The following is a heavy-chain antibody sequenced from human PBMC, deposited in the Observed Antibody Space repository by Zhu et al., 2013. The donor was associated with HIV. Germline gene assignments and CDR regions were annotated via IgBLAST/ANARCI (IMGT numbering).Heavy chain of an antibody. J-gene: IGHJ6*03. V-gene: IGHV3-30*18. CDR3: AKTIKHYGDYGPYYYYYMDV. Sequence: VQLVESGGGVVQPGRSLRLSCAASGFTFSTYAMHWVRQAPGKGLEWVAVISYDGNTKYYADSVKGRFTISRDNSKNMLYLQMNSLRAEDTAVYYCAKTIKHYGDYGPYYYYYMDVWGKGTTVTVSS. D-gene: IGHD4-17*01. CDR1: GFTFSTYA. CDR2: ISYDGNTK.